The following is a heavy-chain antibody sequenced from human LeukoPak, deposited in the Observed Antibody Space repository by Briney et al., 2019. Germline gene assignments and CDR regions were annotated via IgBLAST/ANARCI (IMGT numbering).Heavy chain of an antibody. CDR2: ISSSGSAI. D-gene: IGHD2-15*01. V-gene: IGHV3-48*03. Sequence: GGSLRLSCAASGFTFSSYEMNWVRQAPGKGLDWVSYISSSGSAIYYADSVRGRFTISRDNAKNSLYLQMNSLRAEDTAVYYCARARRDCSGGSCYPDYNWFDPWGQGTLVTVSP. CDR3: ARARRDCSGGSCYPDYNWFDP. J-gene: IGHJ5*02. CDR1: GFTFSSYE.